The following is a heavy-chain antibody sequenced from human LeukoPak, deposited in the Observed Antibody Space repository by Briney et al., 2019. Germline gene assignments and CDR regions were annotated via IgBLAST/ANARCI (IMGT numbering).Heavy chain of an antibody. J-gene: IGHJ4*02. CDR2: INPSGGST. CDR1: GYTLTELS. D-gene: IGHD5-18*01. V-gene: IGHV1-46*01. Sequence: ASVKVSCKVSGYTLTELSMHWVRQAPGQGLEWMGIINPSGGSTSYAQKFQGRVTMTRDTSTSTVYMELSSLRSEDTAVYYCARDGSTGYSYGPTYYFDYWGQGTLVTVSS. CDR3: ARDGSTGYSYGPTYYFDY.